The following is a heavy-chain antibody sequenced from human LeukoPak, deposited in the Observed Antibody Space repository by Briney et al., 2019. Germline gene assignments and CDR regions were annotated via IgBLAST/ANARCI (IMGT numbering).Heavy chain of an antibody. Sequence: PGGSLRLSCEASGFTFSNVWMNWVRQAPGKGLMWVSHVSSDGSRTYADSVKGRFTVSRDNNKDMVYLQMSSLRAEDTAVYYCATDGAYGLTHWGQGTLVTVSS. CDR3: ATDGAYGLTH. J-gene: IGHJ4*02. V-gene: IGHV3-74*01. CDR1: GFTFSNVW. CDR2: VSSDGSR. D-gene: IGHD3-16*01.